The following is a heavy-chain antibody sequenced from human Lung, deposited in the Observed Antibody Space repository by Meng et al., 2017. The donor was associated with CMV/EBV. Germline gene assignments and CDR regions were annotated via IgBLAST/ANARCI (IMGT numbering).Heavy chain of an antibody. D-gene: IGHD6-6*01. CDR2: MNPNSGNT. CDR3: ARRRGGSSWGDFDY. V-gene: IGHV1-8*01. CDR1: GYTFTSYD. Sequence: ASXXVSXKASGYTFTSYDINWVRQATGQGLEWMGWMNPNSGNTGYAQNFQGRVTMTRNTSISTVYMELSGLRSEDTAVYYCARRRGGSSWGDFDYWGQGTXVNGAS. J-gene: IGHJ4*02.